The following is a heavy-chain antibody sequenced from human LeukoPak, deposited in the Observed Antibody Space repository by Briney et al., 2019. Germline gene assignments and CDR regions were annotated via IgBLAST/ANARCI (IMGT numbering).Heavy chain of an antibody. J-gene: IGHJ4*02. Sequence: PGGSLRLSCAASGFTFSSHWMHWVRQAPEKGLVGVAHINADGSGTYYAASVKGRFTISRDNSKNTLYLQMNSLRAEDTAVYYCAKHSSDLSFDYWGQGTLVTVSS. CDR3: AKHSSDLSFDY. CDR1: GFTFSSHW. CDR2: INADGSGT. D-gene: IGHD2-15*01. V-gene: IGHV3-74*01.